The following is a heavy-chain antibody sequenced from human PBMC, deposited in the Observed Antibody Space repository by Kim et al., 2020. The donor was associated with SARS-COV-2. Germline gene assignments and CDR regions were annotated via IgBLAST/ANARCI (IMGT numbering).Heavy chain of an antibody. Sequence: SVKVSCKASGGTFSSYAISWVRQAPGQGLEWMGGIIPIFGTANYAQKFQGRVTITADESTSTAYMELSSLRSEDTAVYYCARVKGGSGSYYGEIWGTFDYWGQGTLVTVSS. J-gene: IGHJ4*02. V-gene: IGHV1-69*13. CDR2: IIPIFGTA. CDR1: GGTFSSYA. CDR3: ARVKGGSGSYYGEIWGTFDY. D-gene: IGHD3-10*01.